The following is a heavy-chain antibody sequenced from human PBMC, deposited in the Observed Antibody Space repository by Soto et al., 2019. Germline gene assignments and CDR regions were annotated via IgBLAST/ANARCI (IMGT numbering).Heavy chain of an antibody. Sequence: GASVKVSCKASGGTFSSYAISWVRQAPGQGLEWMGGIIPIFGTANYAQKFQGRVTITADESTSTAYMELSSLRSEDTAVYYCARDRYCSSTSCRITRPDWFDPWGQGSLVTVSS. D-gene: IGHD2-2*01. CDR3: ARDRYCSSTSCRITRPDWFDP. CDR2: IIPIFGTA. V-gene: IGHV1-69*13. CDR1: GGTFSSYA. J-gene: IGHJ5*02.